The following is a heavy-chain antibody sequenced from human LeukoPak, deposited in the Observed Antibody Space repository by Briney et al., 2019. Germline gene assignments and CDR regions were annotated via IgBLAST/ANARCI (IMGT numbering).Heavy chain of an antibody. V-gene: IGHV4-59*01. CDR1: GGSISSYY. CDR3: ARDRHGAFDY. J-gene: IGHJ4*02. D-gene: IGHD3-10*01. Sequence: PSETLSLTCTVSGGSISSYYWSWIRQPPGKGLEWIGYIYYSGSTNYNPSLKSRVTISVDTSKNQFSLELSSVTAADTAVYYCARDRHGAFDYWGQGTLVTVSS. CDR2: IYYSGST.